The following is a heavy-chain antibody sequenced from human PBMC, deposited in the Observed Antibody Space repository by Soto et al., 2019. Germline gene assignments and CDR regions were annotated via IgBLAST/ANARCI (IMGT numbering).Heavy chain of an antibody. Sequence: GESLKISCKVSGYSFRNYWIAWVRQMPGKGLEGMVIIYPGDSDTRYSPSFQGQVTISADKSINTTYLQWSSLKASDTAIYYCARQAAAGKYYYAMDVWGQGTTVTVSS. V-gene: IGHV5-51*01. J-gene: IGHJ6*02. D-gene: IGHD6-13*01. CDR2: IYPGDSDT. CDR3: ARQAAAGKYYYAMDV. CDR1: GYSFRNYW.